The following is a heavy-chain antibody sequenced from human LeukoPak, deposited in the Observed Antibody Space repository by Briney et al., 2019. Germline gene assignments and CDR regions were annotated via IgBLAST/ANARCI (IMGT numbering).Heavy chain of an antibody. D-gene: IGHD4-17*01. J-gene: IGHJ1*01. Sequence: GGSPRLSCAVSGFTLSSYWMSWVRQAPGKGLEWVANIKQDGSEKYYVDSVKGRFTISRDNAKNSLYLQMNSLRAEDTAVYYCARLAVTTEYFQHWGQGTLVTVSS. V-gene: IGHV3-7*01. CDR1: GFTLSSYW. CDR2: IKQDGSEK. CDR3: ARLAVTTEYFQH.